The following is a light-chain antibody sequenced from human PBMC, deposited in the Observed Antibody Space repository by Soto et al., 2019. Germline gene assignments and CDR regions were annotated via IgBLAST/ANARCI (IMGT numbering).Light chain of an antibody. CDR2: AAS. V-gene: IGKV1-6*01. CDR1: QSISSY. J-gene: IGKJ1*01. Sequence: IQMTQSPSSLSASVGDRVTITCRASQSISSYLGWYQQKPGKAPKLLIYAASSLQSGVPSRFSGSASGTDFTLTISSLQPEDFATYYCLQDYSYPWTFGQGTKVDI. CDR3: LQDYSYPWT.